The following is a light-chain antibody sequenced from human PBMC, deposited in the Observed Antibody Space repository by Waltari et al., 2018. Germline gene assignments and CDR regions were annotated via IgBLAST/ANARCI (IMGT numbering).Light chain of an antibody. CDR1: RSVLYTSNSKNY. Sequence: DIVMTQSPDSLAVSLGERATINCKSSRSVLYTSNSKNYISWYKQKPGKHPILLIYWASTRESGVPDRFSGSGSGTNFTLTISSLLAEDVAVYYCQQYYTTPLTFGGGTKVEIK. J-gene: IGKJ4*01. V-gene: IGKV4-1*01. CDR3: QQYYTTPLT. CDR2: WAS.